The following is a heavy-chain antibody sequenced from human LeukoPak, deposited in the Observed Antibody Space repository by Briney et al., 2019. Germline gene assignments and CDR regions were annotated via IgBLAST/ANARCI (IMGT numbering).Heavy chain of an antibody. Sequence: ASVKVSCKASGYTFTGYYMHWVRQAPGQGLEWMGWINPNSGGTNYAQKFQGRVTMTRDTSISTAYMELRSLRSDDTAVYYCARVVAAAGIYYYYYMDVWGKGTTVTVSS. J-gene: IGHJ6*03. CDR1: GYTFTGYY. CDR3: ARVVAAAGIYYYYYMDV. CDR2: INPNSGGT. V-gene: IGHV1-2*02. D-gene: IGHD6-13*01.